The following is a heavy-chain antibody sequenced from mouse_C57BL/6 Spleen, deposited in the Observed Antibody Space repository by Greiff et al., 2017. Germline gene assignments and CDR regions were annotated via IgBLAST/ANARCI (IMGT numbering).Heavy chain of an antibody. CDR2: IHPNSGST. J-gene: IGHJ2*01. V-gene: IGHV1-64*01. D-gene: IGHD1-1*02. Sequence: QVQLQQPGAELVKPGASVKLSCKASGYTFTSYWMHWVKQRPGQGLEWIGMIHPNSGSTNYNEKFKSKATLTVDKSSSTAYMQLSSLTSEDSAVYYCARLGGLRRYFDYWGQGTTLTVSS. CDR1: GYTFTSYW. CDR3: ARLGGLRRYFDY.